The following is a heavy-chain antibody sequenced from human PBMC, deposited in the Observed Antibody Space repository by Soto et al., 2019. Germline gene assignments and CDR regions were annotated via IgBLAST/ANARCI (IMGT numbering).Heavy chain of an antibody. V-gene: IGHV1-69*01. CDR3: ARLHGYGYYYYGMDV. J-gene: IGHJ6*02. CDR1: GGTFGSYG. CDR2: IIPIFGTG. D-gene: IGHD3-22*01. Sequence: QVQLVQSGAEVKKPGSSVKVSCKASGGTFGSYGISWVRQAPGQGLEWMGGIIPIFGTGNYAQKFQGRVKITADESTSTAHMELSSLRSEDTAVYYCARLHGYGYYYYGMDVWGQGTTVTVYS.